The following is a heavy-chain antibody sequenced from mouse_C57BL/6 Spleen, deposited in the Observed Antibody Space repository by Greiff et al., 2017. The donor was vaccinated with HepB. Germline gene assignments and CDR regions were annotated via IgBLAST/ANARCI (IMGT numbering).Heavy chain of an antibody. V-gene: IGHV5-12*01. CDR2: ISNGGGST. CDR3: ARHSMITTYFDV. D-gene: IGHD2-4*01. CDR1: GFTFSDYY. J-gene: IGHJ1*03. Sequence: DVQLVESGGGLVQPGGSLKLSCAASGFTFSDYYMYWVRQTPEKRLEWVAYISNGGGSTYYPDTVKGRFTISRDNAKNTLYLQMSRLKSEDTAMYYCARHSMITTYFDVWGTGTTVTVSS.